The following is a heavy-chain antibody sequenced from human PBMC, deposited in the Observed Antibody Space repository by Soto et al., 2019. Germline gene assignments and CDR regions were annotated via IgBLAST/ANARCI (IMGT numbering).Heavy chain of an antibody. CDR1: GYTFTSYA. J-gene: IGHJ6*02. CDR3: ARDYGDDYYYYGMDV. V-gene: IGHV1-3*01. Sequence: RASVKVSCKASGYTFTSYAMHWVRQAPGQRLEWMGWINAGNGNTKYSQKFQGRVTITRDASASTAYMELSSLRSEDTAVYYCARDYGDDYYYYGMDVWGQGTTVTVSS. D-gene: IGHD4-17*01. CDR2: INAGNGNT.